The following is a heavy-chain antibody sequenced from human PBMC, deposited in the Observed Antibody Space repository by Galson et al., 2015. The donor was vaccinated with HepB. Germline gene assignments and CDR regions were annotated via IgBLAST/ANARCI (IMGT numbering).Heavy chain of an antibody. J-gene: IGHJ4*02. D-gene: IGHD3-22*01. CDR2: ISYDGIHK. Sequence: SLRLSCAAYGFIFRNHAMHWVRQAPSKGLEWLAVISYDGIHKNYEDSVRGRFIISRDDSKNTLYLEMNSLITEDTAVYYCARGDYDSSGQLNNGPDYWGQGTLVTVSP. CDR3: ARGDYDSSGQLNNGPDY. CDR1: GFIFRNHA. V-gene: IGHV3-30*04.